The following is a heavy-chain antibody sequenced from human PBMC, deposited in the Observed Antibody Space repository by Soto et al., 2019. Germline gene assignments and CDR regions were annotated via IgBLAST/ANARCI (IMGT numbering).Heavy chain of an antibody. CDR1: GGSFSGYY. J-gene: IGHJ4*02. CDR3: ARRSLSYSSSWYHYFDY. Sequence: PSETLSLTCAVYGGSFSGYYWSWIRQPPGKGLEWIGEINHSGSTNYNPSLKSRVTISVDTSKNQFSLKLSSVTAADTAVYYCARRSLSYSSSWYHYFDYWGQGTLVTVSS. CDR2: INHSGST. D-gene: IGHD6-13*01. V-gene: IGHV4-34*01.